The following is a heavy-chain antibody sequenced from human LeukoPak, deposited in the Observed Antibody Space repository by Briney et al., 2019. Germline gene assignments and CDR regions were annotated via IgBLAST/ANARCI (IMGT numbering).Heavy chain of an antibody. CDR3: AKDWGSSGWYNYFDP. J-gene: IGHJ5*02. V-gene: IGHV3-30*18. CDR2: ISYNGNSK. D-gene: IGHD6-19*01. Sequence: GGSLRLSCAVSGFTISSHGMHWVRQAPGEGLEWVAMISYNGNSKYYGDSVKGRFTISRDNSKDTLYLEMDGLRTEDTAVYYCAKDWGSSGWYNYFDPWGQGTLVTVSS. CDR1: GFTISSHG.